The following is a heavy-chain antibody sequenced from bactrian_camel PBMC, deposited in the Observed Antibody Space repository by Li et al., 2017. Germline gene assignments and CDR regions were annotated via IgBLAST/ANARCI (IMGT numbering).Heavy chain of an antibody. Sequence: QVQLVESGGGSVQAGGSLRLSCEASGYAARDLSDTCMAWFRQTPGKEREAIAHFDSDRRPNYADSVKGRFTISRGETTQYLQMNSLKPEDTAMYYCAANFGPYCSGPYLARRANFLGQGTQVPSP. CDR1: GYAARDLSDTC. J-gene: IGHJ4*01. V-gene: IGHV3S53*01. D-gene: IGHD2*01. CDR2: FDSDRRP.